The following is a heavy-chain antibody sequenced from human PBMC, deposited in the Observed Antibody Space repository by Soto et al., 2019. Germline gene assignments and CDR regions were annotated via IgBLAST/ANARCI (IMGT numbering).Heavy chain of an antibody. CDR2: ISYDGSNK. V-gene: IGHV3-30*18. D-gene: IGHD4-17*01. CDR1: GFTFSSYG. CDR3: AKDPPGDYYFDY. J-gene: IGHJ4*02. Sequence: GGSLRLSCAASGFTFSSYGMHWVRQAPGKGLEWVAVISYDGSNKYYADSVKGRFTISRDNSKNTLYLQMNSLRAEDTAVYYCAKDPPGDYYFDYWGQGTLVTVSS.